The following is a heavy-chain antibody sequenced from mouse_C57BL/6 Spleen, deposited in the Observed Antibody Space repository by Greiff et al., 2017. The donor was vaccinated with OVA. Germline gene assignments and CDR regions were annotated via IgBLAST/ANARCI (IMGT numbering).Heavy chain of an antibody. V-gene: IGHV1-82*01. CDR3: ARSGGNY. J-gene: IGHJ3*01. CDR1: GYAFSSSW. D-gene: IGHD2-1*01. Sequence: VQLQQSGPELVKPGASVKISCKASGYAFSSSWMNWVKQRPGKGLEWIGRIYPGDGGTNYNGKFKGKATLTADKSSSTAYMQLSSLTSEASAVYFCARSGGNYWGQGTLVTVSA. CDR2: IYPGDGGT.